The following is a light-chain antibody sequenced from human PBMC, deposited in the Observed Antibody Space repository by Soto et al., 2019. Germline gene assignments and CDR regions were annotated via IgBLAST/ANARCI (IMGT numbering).Light chain of an antibody. CDR1: SSDVGGYNY. CDR2: EVA. J-gene: IGLJ1*01. Sequence: QSVLTQPASVSGSPGQSITISCTGTSSDVGGYNYVSWYQQHPGKAPKLIIFEVAYRPSGVSNRFSGSKSGNTASLTISGLQAEDEANYSCSSYTTTTLGVFGTGTKVTVL. V-gene: IGLV2-14*01. CDR3: SSYTTTTLGV.